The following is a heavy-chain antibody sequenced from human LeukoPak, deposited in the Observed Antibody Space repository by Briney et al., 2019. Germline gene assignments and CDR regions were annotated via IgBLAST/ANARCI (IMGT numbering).Heavy chain of an antibody. CDR1: GGSFSGYY. D-gene: IGHD2-15*01. J-gene: IGHJ4*02. V-gene: IGHV4-59*10. CDR3: ARGFGGQEVFDY. CDR2: IYTSGGT. Sequence: SETLSLTCAVYGGSFSGYYWSWIRQPAGRALEWIGRIYTSGGTNYNPSLKSRVTISVDTSKDQFSLKLTSVTAADTAVYYCARGFGGQEVFDYWGQGTLVTVSS.